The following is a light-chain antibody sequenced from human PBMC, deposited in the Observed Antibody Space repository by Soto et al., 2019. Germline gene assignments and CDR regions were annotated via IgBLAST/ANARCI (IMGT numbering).Light chain of an antibody. CDR1: QSISTY. V-gene: IGKV1-39*01. CDR3: QGSYGPPPQYA. CDR2: GAS. Sequence: DIQMTQSPSSLSASVGDRVTITCRATQSISTYLNWYQQVPGKAPNLLIYGASSLQSGVPSRFSGSGSGTDFTPTISSLQPEDFAVYNCQGSYGPPPQYAFGQGTKVEIK. J-gene: IGKJ2*01.